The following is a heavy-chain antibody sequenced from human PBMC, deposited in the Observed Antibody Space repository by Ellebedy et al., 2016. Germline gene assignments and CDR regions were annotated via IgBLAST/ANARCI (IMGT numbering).Heavy chain of an antibody. CDR2: IKSKTDGGTT. Sequence: GESLKISXAASGFTFSNAWMSWVRQAPGKGLEWVGRIKSKTDGGTTDYAAPVKGRFTISRDDSKNTLYLQMNSLKTEDTAVYYCTTKGVVVTIDYWGQGTLVTVSS. CDR1: GFTFSNAW. CDR3: TTKGVVVTIDY. D-gene: IGHD2-21*02. J-gene: IGHJ4*02. V-gene: IGHV3-15*01.